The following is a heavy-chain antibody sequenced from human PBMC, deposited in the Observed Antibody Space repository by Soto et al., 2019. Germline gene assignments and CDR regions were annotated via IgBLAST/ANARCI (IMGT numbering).Heavy chain of an antibody. J-gene: IGHJ4*02. Sequence: SETLSLTCTVSGDSMTQNYRSWSMTNYYYRSWIRQPPGKGLEWIGEINHSGSTNYNPSLKSRVTISVDTSKNQFSLKLSSVTAADTAVYYCAREVVVVPAANYYFDYWGQGTLVTVSS. CDR1: GDSMTQNYRSWSMTNYYY. CDR3: AREVVVVPAANYYFDY. CDR2: INHSGST. D-gene: IGHD2-2*01. V-gene: IGHV4-34*01.